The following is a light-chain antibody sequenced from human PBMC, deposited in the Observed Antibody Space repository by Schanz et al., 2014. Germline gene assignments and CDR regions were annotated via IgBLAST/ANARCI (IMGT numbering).Light chain of an antibody. CDR1: SSNIGSGYD. J-gene: IGLJ2*01. Sequence: QSVLTQPPSMSGAPGQRVTISCTGNSSNIGSGYDVHWYQCLPGTAPKLLIYDNNNRPSGVPDRFSGSKSATSVSLAIGGLQSEDEADYYCFSYAGSNNLAFGGGTKLTVL. CDR3: FSYAGSNNLA. CDR2: DNN. V-gene: IGLV1-40*01.